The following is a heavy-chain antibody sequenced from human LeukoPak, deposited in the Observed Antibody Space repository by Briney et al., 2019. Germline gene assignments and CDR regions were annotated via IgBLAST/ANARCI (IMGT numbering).Heavy chain of an antibody. CDR1: GFTFSSYA. J-gene: IGHJ3*02. Sequence: PGGSLRLSCSAPGFTFSSYAMSWVRQAPGKGLEWVSAISGSGGSTYYADSVKGRFTISRDNSKNTLYLQMNSLRAEDTAVYYCAKTRPYTPGAFDIWGQGTMVTVSS. D-gene: IGHD1-1*01. CDR2: ISGSGGST. V-gene: IGHV3-23*01. CDR3: AKTRPYTPGAFDI.